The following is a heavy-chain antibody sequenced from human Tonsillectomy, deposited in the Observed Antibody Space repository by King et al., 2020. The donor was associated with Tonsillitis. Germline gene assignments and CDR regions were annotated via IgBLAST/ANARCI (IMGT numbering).Heavy chain of an antibody. V-gene: IGHV3-30*18. CDR1: GFTFSSYG. CDR2: ISYDGGNK. D-gene: IGHD4-17*01. J-gene: IGHJ4*02. CDR3: AKDRFDGDYVIYYFDY. Sequence: VQLVESGGGVVQPGRSLRLSCAASGFTFSSYGIHWVRQAPGRGLEWVAVISYDGGNKYYADSVKGRFTISRDNSKNTLYLQMNSLGAEDTAVYYCAKDRFDGDYVIYYFDYWGQGTMVTVSS.